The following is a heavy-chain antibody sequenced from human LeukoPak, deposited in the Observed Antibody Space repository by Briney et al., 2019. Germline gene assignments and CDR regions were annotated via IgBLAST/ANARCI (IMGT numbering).Heavy chain of an antibody. CDR3: ARHTDYGDYAFDY. J-gene: IGHJ4*02. CDR1: GYSFTSYW. V-gene: IGHV5-51*01. CDR2: IYPGDSDT. D-gene: IGHD4-17*01. Sequence: GESLKISCQGSGYSFTSYWIGLVRQMPGKGLEWMGIIYPGDSDTRYSPSFQGQVTISADKSISTAYLQWSSLKASDTAMYYCARHTDYGDYAFDYWGQGTLVTVSS.